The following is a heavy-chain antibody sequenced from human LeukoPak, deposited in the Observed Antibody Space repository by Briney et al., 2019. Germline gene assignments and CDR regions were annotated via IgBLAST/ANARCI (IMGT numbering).Heavy chain of an antibody. CDR2: ISSSSSYI. J-gene: IGHJ5*02. Sequence: GGSLRLSCAASGFTFSNYAMSWVRQAPGKGLEWVSSISSSSSYIYYADSVKGRFTISRDNAKNSLYLQMNSLRAEDTAVYYCARDSVVVAANWFDPWGQGTLVTVSS. CDR1: GFTFSNYA. CDR3: ARDSVVVAANWFDP. V-gene: IGHV3-21*01. D-gene: IGHD2-15*01.